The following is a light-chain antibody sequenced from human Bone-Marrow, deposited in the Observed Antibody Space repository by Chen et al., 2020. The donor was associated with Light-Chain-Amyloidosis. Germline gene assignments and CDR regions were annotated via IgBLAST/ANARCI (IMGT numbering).Light chain of an antibody. J-gene: IGLJ2*01. CDR2: RDT. CDR1: DLPTKY. V-gene: IGLV3-25*03. CDR3: QSADSSGTYEVI. Sequence: SSELTQPPSGSVSPGQTARIHCSGDDLPTKYAYWYQQKPGQAPVLVIPRDTERPSGISERFSGSSSGTTATLTISGVQEEDEADYHCQSADSSGTYEVIFGGGTKLTVL.